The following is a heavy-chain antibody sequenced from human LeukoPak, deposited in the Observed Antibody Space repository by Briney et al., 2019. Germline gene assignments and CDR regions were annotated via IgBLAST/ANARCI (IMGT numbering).Heavy chain of an antibody. CDR2: INHSGST. V-gene: IGHV4-34*01. D-gene: IGHD3-3*01. CDR1: GGSFSGYY. Sequence: SETLSLTCAVYGGSFSGYYWSWVRRPPGKGLEWIGEINHSGSTNYSPSLKSRVIISVDTSKNQFSLKLRSLTAADTAVYYCARCHSITIFGVVQYWFDPWGQGTLVTVSS. CDR3: ARCHSITIFGVVQYWFDP. J-gene: IGHJ5*02.